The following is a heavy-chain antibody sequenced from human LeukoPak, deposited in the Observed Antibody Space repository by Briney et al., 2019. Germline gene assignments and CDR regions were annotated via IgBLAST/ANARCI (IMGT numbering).Heavy chain of an antibody. CDR1: GYTFTDNG. CDR2: ISTYNGNT. D-gene: IGHD4-11*01. CDR3: ARGDDYGNYWGLY. V-gene: IGHV1-18*04. J-gene: IGHJ4*02. Sequence: ASVKVSCKASGYTFTDNGISWVRQVPGQGLEWMGWISTYNGNTNYAQKLQGRVTMTTDTSTSTAYMELRSLISDDAAVYYCARGDDYGNYWGLYWGQGTLVTVSS.